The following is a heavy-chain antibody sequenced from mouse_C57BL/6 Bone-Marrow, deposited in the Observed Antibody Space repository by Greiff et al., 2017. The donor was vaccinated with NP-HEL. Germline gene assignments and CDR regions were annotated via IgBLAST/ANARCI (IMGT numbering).Heavy chain of an antibody. CDR2: ISNGGGST. CDR1: GFTFSDYY. D-gene: IGHD2-4*01. V-gene: IGHV5-12*01. J-gene: IGHJ3*01. Sequence: DVMLVESGGGLVQPGGSLKLSCAASGFTFSDYYMYWVRQTPEKRLEWVAYISNGGGSTYYPDTVKGRFTISRDNAKNTLYLQMSRLKSEDTAMYYCARHGDYDGFAYWGQGTLVTVSA. CDR3: ARHGDYDGFAY.